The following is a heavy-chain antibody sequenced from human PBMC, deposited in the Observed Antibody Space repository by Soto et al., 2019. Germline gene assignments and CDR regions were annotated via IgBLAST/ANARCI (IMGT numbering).Heavy chain of an antibody. D-gene: IGHD3-3*02. CDR1: GGTFSTSA. CDR3: ARDKDRQQLGGNYYYILDV. CDR2: IMPVFATP. J-gene: IGHJ6*02. V-gene: IGHV1-69*12. Sequence: QVPLLQSGAEVKQPGSSVKVSCKASGGTFSTSAISWVRQAPGEGLEWVGGIMPVFATPDYAQKFQGRVTISADESTTTAYLELTSLTTDDTAVYYCARDKDRQQLGGNYYYILDVWGQGTAITVSS.